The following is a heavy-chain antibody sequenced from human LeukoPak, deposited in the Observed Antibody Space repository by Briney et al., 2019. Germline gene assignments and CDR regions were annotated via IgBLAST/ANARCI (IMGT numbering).Heavy chain of an antibody. V-gene: IGHV4-34*01. J-gene: IGHJ4*02. Sequence: SETLSLTCAVYGGSFSGYYWSWIRQPPGKGLEWIGEINHSGSTNYNPSLKSRVTISVDTSKNQFSLKLSSVTAADTAVYYCARGRRSGSYYAYWGQGTLVTVSS. CDR3: ARGRRSGSYYAY. D-gene: IGHD1-26*01. CDR1: GGSFSGYY. CDR2: INHSGST.